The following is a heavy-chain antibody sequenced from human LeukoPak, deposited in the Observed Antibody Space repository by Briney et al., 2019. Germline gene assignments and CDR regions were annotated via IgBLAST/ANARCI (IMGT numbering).Heavy chain of an antibody. V-gene: IGHV5-51*01. CDR1: GTSFINYW. CDR2: IYPGDSDT. J-gene: IGHJ3*02. CDR3: ARTYDNTGYFAFDI. D-gene: IGHD3-22*01. Sequence: GESLKISCRHSGTSFINYWIGWVRQMPGKGLEWMGIIYPGDSDTRYSPSFQGQVSISVDKSVTTAYLQWSNLQASDTAMYYCARTYDNTGYFAFDIWGQGTMVTVSS.